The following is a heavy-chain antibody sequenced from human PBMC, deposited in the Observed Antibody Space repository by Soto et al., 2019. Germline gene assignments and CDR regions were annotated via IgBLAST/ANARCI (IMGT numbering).Heavy chain of an antibody. D-gene: IGHD6-13*01. Sequence: SETLSLTCTVSGGSISSNYWTWIRQPPGKGLEWIGYVYNSGSTNYSPSLKSRVTISEDTSKSQFSLKVNSMTAADTAVYYCARYRREAVAGYTLDDWGQVILVTVSS. J-gene: IGHJ4*02. CDR1: GGSISSNY. V-gene: IGHV4-59*01. CDR3: ARYRREAVAGYTLDD. CDR2: VYNSGST.